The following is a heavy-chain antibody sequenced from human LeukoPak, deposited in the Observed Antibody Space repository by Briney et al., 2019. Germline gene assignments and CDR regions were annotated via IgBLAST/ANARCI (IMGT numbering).Heavy chain of an antibody. V-gene: IGHV4-39*07. Sequence: SETLSLTCTVSGGSISSSSYYWGWIRQPPGKGLEWIGSIYYSGSTYYNPSLKSRVTISVDTSKNQFSLKLSSVTAADTAVYYCARGVGGHRFDYWGQGTLVTVSS. CDR1: GGSISSSSYY. CDR2: IYYSGST. J-gene: IGHJ4*02. CDR3: ARGVGGHRFDY. D-gene: IGHD1-26*01.